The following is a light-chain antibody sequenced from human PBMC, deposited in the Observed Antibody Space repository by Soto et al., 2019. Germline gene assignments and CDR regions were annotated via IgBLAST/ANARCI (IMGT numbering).Light chain of an antibody. CDR3: QQYYSTPIT. V-gene: IGKV4-1*01. CDR2: WAS. Sequence: DIVMTQSPDSLAVSLGERATINCRSSQSFLYSSNNKDYLAWYQQKPGQPPKLLIYWASTRESGVPDRFSGSGSGTDFTLTISSLQAEDVAVYYCQQYYSTPITFGQGTRLENK. CDR1: QSFLYSSNNKDY. J-gene: IGKJ5*01.